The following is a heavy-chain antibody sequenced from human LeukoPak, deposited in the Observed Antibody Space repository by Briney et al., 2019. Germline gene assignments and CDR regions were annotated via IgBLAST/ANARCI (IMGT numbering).Heavy chain of an antibody. V-gene: IGHV4-61*02. CDR2: IYTSGST. Sequence: PSETLSLTCTVSGGSISSGSYYWSWIRQPAGKGLEWIGRIYTSGSTNYNPSLKSRVTISVDTSKSQFSLKVSSVTAADTAVYYCARSLVGRFSSSGPHGYFDYWGQGTLVTVSS. CDR3: ARSLVGRFSSSGPHGYFDY. CDR1: GGSISSGSYY. D-gene: IGHD6-19*01. J-gene: IGHJ4*02.